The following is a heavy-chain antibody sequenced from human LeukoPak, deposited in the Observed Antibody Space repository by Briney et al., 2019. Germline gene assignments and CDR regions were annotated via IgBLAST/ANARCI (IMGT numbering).Heavy chain of an antibody. J-gene: IGHJ4*02. V-gene: IGHV1-46*01. D-gene: IGHD1-26*01. CDR2: INPSGGST. CDR3: ARSNSGSYFDTDYFDY. Sequence: ASVKVSCKASGYTFTSYYMHWVRPAPGQGLEWMGIINPSGGSTSYAQKFQGRVTMTRDTSTSTVYMELSSLRSEDTAVYYCARSNSGSYFDTDYFDYWGQGTLVTVSS. CDR1: GYTFTSYY.